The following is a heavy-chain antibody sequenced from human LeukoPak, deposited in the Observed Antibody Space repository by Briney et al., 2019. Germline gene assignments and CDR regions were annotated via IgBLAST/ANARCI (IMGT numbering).Heavy chain of an antibody. CDR2: ISAYNGNT. Sequence: ASVKVSCKASGYTFTSYGISWVRHAPGQGLEWMGWISAYNGNTNYAQKLQGRVTMTTDTSTSTAYMELRSLRSDDTAVYYCARVLSSGWYCDYWGQGTLVTVSS. J-gene: IGHJ4*02. V-gene: IGHV1-18*01. CDR3: ARVLSSGWYCDY. CDR1: GYTFTSYG. D-gene: IGHD6-19*01.